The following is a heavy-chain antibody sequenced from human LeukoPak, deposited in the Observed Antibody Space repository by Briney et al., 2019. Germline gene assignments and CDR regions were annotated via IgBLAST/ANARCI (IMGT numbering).Heavy chain of an antibody. V-gene: IGHV1-18*01. D-gene: IGHD6-13*01. Sequence: ASVKVSCKASGYTFTSYGISWVRQAPGQGLEWMGWIISYNANTNYAQKLQGRVTMTTDTSTSTAYMELRSLRSDDTAVYYCARVAAGYYFDYWGQGTLVTVSS. CDR2: IISYNANT. J-gene: IGHJ4*02. CDR1: GYTFTSYG. CDR3: ARVAAGYYFDY.